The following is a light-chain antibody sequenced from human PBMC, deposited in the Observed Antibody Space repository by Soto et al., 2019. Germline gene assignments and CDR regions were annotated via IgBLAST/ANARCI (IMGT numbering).Light chain of an antibody. Sequence: EIVLTQSPVTLSLSPGERATLSCRASQSVSSYLGWYQQKPGQAPRLLINDASRRATGIPARFSGSGSGTDFTLTISSLEPEDFAVYYCQQRYNWPSTFGGGTKVEIK. CDR2: DAS. CDR1: QSVSSY. CDR3: QQRYNWPST. V-gene: IGKV3-11*01. J-gene: IGKJ4*01.